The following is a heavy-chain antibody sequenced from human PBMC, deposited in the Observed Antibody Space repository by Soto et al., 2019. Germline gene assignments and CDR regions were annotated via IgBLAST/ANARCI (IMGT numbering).Heavy chain of an antibody. CDR3: AKIGAGMDY. CDR1: GFTFNKYG. V-gene: IGHV3-30*18. D-gene: IGHD1-1*01. CDR2: ISYDGSNK. J-gene: IGHJ4*02. Sequence: QEQLVESGGGVVQPGRSLRLSCAGSGFTFNKYGIHWVRQAPGKGLEWVAVISYDGSNKIYVDAVQGRFTISRDNSKNTVYLQMNSLRAEDTAVYYCAKIGAGMDYWGQGALVTVSS.